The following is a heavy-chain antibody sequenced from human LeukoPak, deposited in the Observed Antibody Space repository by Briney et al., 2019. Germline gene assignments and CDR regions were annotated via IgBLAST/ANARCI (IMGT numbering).Heavy chain of an antibody. CDR2: IKQDGSEK. V-gene: IGHV3-7*01. Sequence: PGGSLRLSCAASGFTFSSYWMSWVRQAPGKGLEWVANIKQDGSEKYYVDSVKGRFTISRDNAKNSLYLQMNSLRAEDTAVYYCASEHQTYYYDSSGPYLDYWGQGTLVTVSS. J-gene: IGHJ4*02. CDR3: ASEHQTYYYDSSGPYLDY. D-gene: IGHD3-22*01. CDR1: GFTFSSYW.